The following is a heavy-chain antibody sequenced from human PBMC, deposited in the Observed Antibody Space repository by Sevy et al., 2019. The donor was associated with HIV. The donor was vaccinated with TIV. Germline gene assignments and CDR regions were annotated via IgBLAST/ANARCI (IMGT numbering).Heavy chain of an antibody. V-gene: IGHV3-33*01. CDR3: ARERTYLFDY. CDR1: GFTFGSYG. Sequence: GGSLRLSCVASGFTFGSYGMLWVRQAPGKGLEWVADSWFDGSNIHYADSVRGRSTISRDNSKNTLSLHMSSLRVEDTAVYYCARERTYLFDYCGQGTLVTVSS. CDR2: SWFDGSNI. J-gene: IGHJ4*02.